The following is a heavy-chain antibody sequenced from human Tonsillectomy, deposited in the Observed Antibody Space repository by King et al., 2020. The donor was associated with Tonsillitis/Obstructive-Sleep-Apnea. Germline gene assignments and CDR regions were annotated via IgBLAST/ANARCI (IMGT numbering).Heavy chain of an antibody. CDR3: ARSSSAGYSTYYFDY. J-gene: IGHJ4*02. CDR2: IYPDDSDT. D-gene: IGHD4-11*01. V-gene: IGHV5-51*01. Sequence: VQLVESGAEVKKPGESLKISCKASGYSFTNYWIGWVRQMPGKGLEWMVFIYPDDSDTRYSSSFQGQVTISADKSISTAYLQWSSLKASDTAMYYCARSSSAGYSTYYFDYWGQGTLVTVSS. CDR1: GYSFTNYW.